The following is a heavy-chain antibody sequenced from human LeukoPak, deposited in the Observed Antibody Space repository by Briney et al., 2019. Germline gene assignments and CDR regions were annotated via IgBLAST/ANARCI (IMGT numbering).Heavy chain of an antibody. J-gene: IGHJ2*01. D-gene: IGHD1-26*01. Sequence: PGESLRLSCAASGFTFGSYSMHWVRQAPGKGPEFVSVIGGDGLTTFYADSVKDRFTISRDNSKSTLYLEMGSLRAEDMAVYYCAREGGGSGLWYYDLWGRGTLVTVSS. CDR3: AREGGGSGLWYYDL. V-gene: IGHV3-64*02. CDR2: IGGDGLTT. CDR1: GFTFGSYS.